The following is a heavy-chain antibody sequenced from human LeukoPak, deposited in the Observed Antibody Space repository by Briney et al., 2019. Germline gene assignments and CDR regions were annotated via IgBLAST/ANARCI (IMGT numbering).Heavy chain of an antibody. J-gene: IGHJ4*02. CDR3: AKRETYYYDSSGYWLDY. CDR1: GFTFSSYA. CDR2: ISGSGGST. D-gene: IGHD3-22*01. Sequence: GSLRLSCAAPGFTFSSYAMSWVRQAPGEGLEWVSAISGSGGSTYYADSVKGRFTISRDNSKNTLYLQMNSLRAEDTAVYYCAKRETYYYDSSGYWLDYWGQGTLVTVSS. V-gene: IGHV3-23*01.